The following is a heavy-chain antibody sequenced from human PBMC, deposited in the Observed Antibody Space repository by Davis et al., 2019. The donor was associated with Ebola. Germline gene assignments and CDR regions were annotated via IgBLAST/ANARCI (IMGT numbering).Heavy chain of an antibody. V-gene: IGHV1-46*01. D-gene: IGHD6-19*01. CDR1: GYTFTSYY. Sequence: AASVTVSCKASGYTFTSYYMHWVRQAPGQGLEWMGIINPSGGSTSYAQKFQGRVTMTRDTSASTAYMELSSLRSEDTAVYYCARDRLVRVSWFDPWGQGTLVTVSS. CDR2: INPSGGST. J-gene: IGHJ5*02. CDR3: ARDRLVRVSWFDP.